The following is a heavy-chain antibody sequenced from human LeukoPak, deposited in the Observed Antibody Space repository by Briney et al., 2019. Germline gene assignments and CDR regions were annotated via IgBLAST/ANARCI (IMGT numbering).Heavy chain of an antibody. J-gene: IGHJ6*04. CDR2: ISGSGGRT. V-gene: IGHV3-23*01. CDR3: AKGGPPFYYGMDV. CDR1: GFNFNSYG. Sequence: GGSLRLSCAASGFNFNSYGMTWVRQAPGRGLEWVSSISGSGGRTYYADSVKGRFTISRDNSKNTVYLQMNSLRAEDTAEYYCAKGGPPFYYGMDVWGKGTTVIVSS.